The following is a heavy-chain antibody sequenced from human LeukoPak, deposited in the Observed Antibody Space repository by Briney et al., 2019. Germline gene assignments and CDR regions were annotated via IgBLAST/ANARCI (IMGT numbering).Heavy chain of an antibody. J-gene: IGHJ4*02. CDR2: ISGSGGST. Sequence: PGGSLRLSCAASGFTFSSYAMSWVRQAPGKGLEWVSAISGSGGSTYYADSVKGRLTVSRDNSKNTLYLQMNSLRAEDTAVYYCAKPTYYDSSGYSPFDYWGQGTLVTASS. V-gene: IGHV3-23*01. CDR3: AKPTYYDSSGYSPFDY. CDR1: GFTFSSYA. D-gene: IGHD3-22*01.